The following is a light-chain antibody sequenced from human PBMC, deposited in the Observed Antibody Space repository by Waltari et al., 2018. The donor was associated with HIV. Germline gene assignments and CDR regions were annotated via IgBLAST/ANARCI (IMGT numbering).Light chain of an antibody. CDR1: QLEDKF. J-gene: IGLJ2*01. CDR3: QAWDRGVV. V-gene: IGLV3-1*01. Sequence: SYELTQPPSVSVSHGQTASITCSGDQLEDKFVCPHQQRPGQSHVLVMYKDTRRPSGIPERFSGSNSGNTATLTITGTQSMDEADYYCQAWDRGVVFGAGTK. CDR2: KDT.